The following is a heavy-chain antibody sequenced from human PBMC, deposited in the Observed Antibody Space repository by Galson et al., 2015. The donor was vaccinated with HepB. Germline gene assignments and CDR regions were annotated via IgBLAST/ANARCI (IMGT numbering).Heavy chain of an antibody. CDR1: GGSMSSYY. CDR2: VYNSGNT. V-gene: IGHV4-59*01. J-gene: IGHJ6*02. D-gene: IGHD3-3*01. CDR3: AREKHDFVSGYPLRGMDV. Sequence: SETLSLTCTVSGGSMSSYYWSWIRQPPGKRLEWIGYVYNSGNTNYNPSLKSRVVISVDTSKDQFSLKLTSVTAADTAVYYCAREKHDFVSGYPLRGMDVWGQGNPGHRLL.